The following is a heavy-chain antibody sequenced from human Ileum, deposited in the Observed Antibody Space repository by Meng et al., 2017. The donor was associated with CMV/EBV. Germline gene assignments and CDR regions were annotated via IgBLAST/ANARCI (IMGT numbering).Heavy chain of an antibody. CDR1: GGSMSSYY. Sequence: SETLSLTCTVPGGSMSSYYWSWVRQPPGRGLEWIGYIYYSGSTNYNPSLKSRGTISVDTSQNQFSLKLSTVTAADTAVYYCARGGQTYSDFWGGFYGIFDIWGQGTMVTVSS. V-gene: IGHV4-59*01. CDR2: IYYSGST. J-gene: IGHJ3*02. CDR3: ARGGQTYSDFWGGFYGIFDI. D-gene: IGHD3-3*01.